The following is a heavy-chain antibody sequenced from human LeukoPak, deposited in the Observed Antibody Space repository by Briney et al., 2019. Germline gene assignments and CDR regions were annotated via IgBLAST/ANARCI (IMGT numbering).Heavy chain of an antibody. D-gene: IGHD2-8*01. J-gene: IGHJ4*02. V-gene: IGHV3-23*01. CDR3: ANDGSNGQHQRYVDS. Sequence: GGSLRLSCSASDFTFISYAMAWGRQSPGKGLELVSTVSYSGSTTHYADSVNVRFTISRDFFKNTVYLEMTSLRTEDTAVYYCANDGSNGQHQRYVDSWGQGTLLIVSS. CDR2: VSYSGSTT. CDR1: DFTFISYA.